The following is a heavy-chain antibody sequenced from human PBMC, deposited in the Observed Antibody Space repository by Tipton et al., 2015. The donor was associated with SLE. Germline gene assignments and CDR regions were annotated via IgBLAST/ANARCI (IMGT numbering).Heavy chain of an antibody. CDR1: GGTFRNYA. J-gene: IGHJ3*02. CDR3: ARGLDTAMSPHAFDI. Sequence: QSGAEVKKPGSSVKVSCKASGGTFRNYAISWVRQAPGQGLERMGGIIPLFGSANYAQKFQGRVTITTDESTSTAYMALSSLRSEVTAVSYCARGLDTAMSPHAFDIWGQGTMLTVSS. V-gene: IGHV1-69*05. D-gene: IGHD5-18*01. CDR2: IIPLFGSA.